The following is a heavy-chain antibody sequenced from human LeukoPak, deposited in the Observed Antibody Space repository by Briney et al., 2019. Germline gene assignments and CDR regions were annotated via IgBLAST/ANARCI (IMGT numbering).Heavy chain of an antibody. CDR1: GGSISSYY. CDR3: ARCLTWAAFDI. J-gene: IGHJ3*02. Sequence: PSETLSLTCTVSGGSISSYYWSWIRQPPGKGLEWIGYIYYSGSTNYIPSLKSRVTISVDTSKNQFSLKLSSVTAADTAVYYCARCLTWAAFDIWGQGTMVTVSS. V-gene: IGHV4-59*01. D-gene: IGHD1-26*01. CDR2: IYYSGST.